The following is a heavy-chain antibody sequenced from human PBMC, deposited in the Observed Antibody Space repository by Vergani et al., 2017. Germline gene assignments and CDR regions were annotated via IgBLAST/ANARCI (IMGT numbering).Heavy chain of an antibody. CDR2: INSDGSST. CDR3: ASGVPGYQLATQYFQH. CDR1: GFTFSSYW. J-gene: IGHJ1*01. V-gene: IGHV3-74*01. D-gene: IGHD2-2*01. Sequence: EVQLVESGGGLVQPGGSLRLSCAASGFTFSSYWMHWVRQAPGKGLVWVSRINSDGSSTSYADSVKGRFTISRDNAKNTLYLKMNSLTAEDTAVYYCASGVPGYQLATQYFQHWGQGTLVTVSS.